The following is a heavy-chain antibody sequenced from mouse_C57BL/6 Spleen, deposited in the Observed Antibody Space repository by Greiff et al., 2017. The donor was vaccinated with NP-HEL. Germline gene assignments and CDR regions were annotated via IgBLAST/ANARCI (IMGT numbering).Heavy chain of an antibody. CDR1: GYAFSSSW. V-gene: IGHV1-82*01. CDR2: IYPGDGDT. J-gene: IGHJ2*01. D-gene: IGHD2-5*01. CDR3: ARMSNYVYFDY. Sequence: QVQLKQSGPELVKPGASVKISCKASGYAFSSSWMNWVKQRPGKGLEWIGRIYPGDGDTNYNGKFKGKATLTADRSSSTAYMQLSSLTSEDSAVYFCARMSNYVYFDYWGQGTTLTVSS.